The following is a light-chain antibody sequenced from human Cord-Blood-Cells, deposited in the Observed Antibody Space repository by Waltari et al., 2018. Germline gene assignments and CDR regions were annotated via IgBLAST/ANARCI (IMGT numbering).Light chain of an antibody. CDR2: EGS. CDR1: SSDVGSYNL. J-gene: IGLJ3*02. Sequence: QSALTQPASVSGSPGPSITISCTGPSSDVGSYNLLSWYQQHPGKAPKLMIYEGSKRPSGVSNRFSGSKSGNTASLTISGLQAEDEADYYCCSYAGSSNWVFGGGTKLTVL. CDR3: CSYAGSSNWV. V-gene: IGLV2-23*01.